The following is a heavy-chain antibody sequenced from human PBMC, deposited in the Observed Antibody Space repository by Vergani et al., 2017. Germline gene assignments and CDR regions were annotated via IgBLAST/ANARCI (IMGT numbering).Heavy chain of an antibody. CDR1: GFTFSSYE. Sequence: EVQLVESGGGLVQPGGSLRLSCAASGFTFSSYEMNWVRQAPGKGLEWVSYISSSGSTIYYADSVKGRFTISRDNAKNSLYLQMNRLRAEDTAVYYCARPRVGATPFDIWGQGTMVTVSS. CDR3: ARPRVGATPFDI. J-gene: IGHJ3*02. CDR2: ISSSGSTI. V-gene: IGHV3-48*03. D-gene: IGHD1-26*01.